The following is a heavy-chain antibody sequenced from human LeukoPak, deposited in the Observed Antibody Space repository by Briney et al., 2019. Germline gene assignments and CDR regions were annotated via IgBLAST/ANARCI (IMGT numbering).Heavy chain of an antibody. CDR2: INPNSGGT. J-gene: IGHJ4*02. CDR1: GYTFTGYY. CDR3: ARDYYDSSGTNDY. Sequence: ASVKVSCKASGYTFTGYYMHWVRQAPGQGLEWMGWINPNSGGTSYAQKFQGRVAMTRDTSISTAYMELSRLRSDDTAVYYCARDYYDSSGTNDYWGQGTLVTVSS. D-gene: IGHD3-22*01. V-gene: IGHV1-2*02.